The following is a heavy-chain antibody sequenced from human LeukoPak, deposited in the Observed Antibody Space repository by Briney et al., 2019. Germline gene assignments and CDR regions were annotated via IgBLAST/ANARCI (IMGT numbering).Heavy chain of an antibody. CDR3: ARDTSGLQLWLPGETYDYYGMDV. CDR1: GYTFTSYG. Sequence: SSVKLSCKASGYTFTSYGISWMRQAPGQGLEWMGWISAYNGNTNYAQKLPGRVTMTTDTSTSTAYMELRSLRSDDAAVYYCARDTSGLQLWLPGETYDYYGMDVWGQGTTVTVSS. J-gene: IGHJ6*02. D-gene: IGHD5-18*01. V-gene: IGHV1-18*01. CDR2: ISAYNGNT.